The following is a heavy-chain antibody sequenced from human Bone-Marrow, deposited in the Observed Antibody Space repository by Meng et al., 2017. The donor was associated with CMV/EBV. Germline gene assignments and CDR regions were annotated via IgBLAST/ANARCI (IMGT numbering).Heavy chain of an antibody. CDR2: ISGSGGST. Sequence: SGVTFARSTMSWVRQAPGRGLEWVSAISGSGGSTYYADSVKGRFTISRDNSKNTLYLQMNSLRAEDTAVYYCAKWGLYYYDSSGYCDYWGQGTLVTVSS. CDR1: GVTFARST. V-gene: IGHV3-23*01. J-gene: IGHJ4*02. CDR3: AKWGLYYYDSSGYCDY. D-gene: IGHD3-22*01.